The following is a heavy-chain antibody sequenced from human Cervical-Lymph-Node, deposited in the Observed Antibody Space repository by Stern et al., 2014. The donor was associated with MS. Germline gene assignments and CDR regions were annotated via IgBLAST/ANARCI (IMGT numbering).Heavy chain of an antibody. CDR2: IYYSGST. Sequence: QLQLQESGPGLVKPSQTLSLTCTVSGGSISSGDYYWSWIRQPPGKGLERIGYIYYSGSTYYNPSLKSRVTISLDTSKNQFSLKLSSVTAADTAVYYCASANCSSTSCPNWFDPWGQGTLVTVSS. CDR3: ASANCSSTSCPNWFDP. J-gene: IGHJ5*02. V-gene: IGHV4-30-4*01. CDR1: GGSISSGDYY. D-gene: IGHD2-2*01.